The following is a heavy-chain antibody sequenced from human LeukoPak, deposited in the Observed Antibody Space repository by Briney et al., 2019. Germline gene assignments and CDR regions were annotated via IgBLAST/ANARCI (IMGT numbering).Heavy chain of an antibody. CDR1: GFTFSNYA. CDR3: ATFPNDSSDI. CDR2: ISYDGSSK. V-gene: IGHV3-30*03. J-gene: IGHJ3*02. Sequence: GGSLRLSCAASGFTFSNYAMHWVRQAPGKGLEWVAIISYDGSSKYYADSVKGRFTISRDNSKNTLYLQMNTLSAEDTAVYYCATFPNDSSDIWGQGTMVTVSS.